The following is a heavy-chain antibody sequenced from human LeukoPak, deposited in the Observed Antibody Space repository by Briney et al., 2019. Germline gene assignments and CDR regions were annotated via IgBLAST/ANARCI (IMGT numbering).Heavy chain of an antibody. D-gene: IGHD3-10*01. Sequence: PGGSLRLSCATSGFTFSSYWMHWVRQAPGKGLVWVSRINSDGSSTSYVDSVKGRFTISRDNAKNTLYLQMNSLRAEDTAVYYCAQGAMVRGAYYLDYWGQGTLVTVSS. CDR2: INSDGSST. J-gene: IGHJ4*02. CDR3: AQGAMVRGAYYLDY. V-gene: IGHV3-74*01. CDR1: GFTFSSYW.